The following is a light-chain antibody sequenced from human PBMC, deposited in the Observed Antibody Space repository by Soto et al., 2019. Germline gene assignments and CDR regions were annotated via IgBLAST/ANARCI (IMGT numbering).Light chain of an antibody. J-gene: IGLJ2*01. CDR1: SSDVGGYNY. V-gene: IGLV2-8*01. Sequence: QSALTQPPSASGSPGQSVTISCTGTSSDVGGYNYVSWYQQHPGKAPKLMIYEVSKRPSGVPDRFSGSKSGNTASLTVSGLLAEDEADYYCSSYAGSNNFEVVFGGGTKLTVL. CDR2: EVS. CDR3: SSYAGSNNFEVV.